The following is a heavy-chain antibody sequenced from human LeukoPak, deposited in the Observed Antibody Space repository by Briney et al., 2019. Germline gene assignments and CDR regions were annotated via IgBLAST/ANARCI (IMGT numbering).Heavy chain of an antibody. CDR3: ARQNERGYSGYDPLNWFDP. V-gene: IGHV5-51*01. Sequence: GESLKISCKGSGYSFTSYWIGWVRQMPGKGLEWMGIIYPGDSDTRYSPSFQGQVTISADKSISTAYLQWSSLKASDTAMYYCARQNERGYSGYDPLNWFDPWGQGTLVTVSS. CDR2: IYPGDSDT. CDR1: GYSFTSYW. D-gene: IGHD5-12*01. J-gene: IGHJ5*02.